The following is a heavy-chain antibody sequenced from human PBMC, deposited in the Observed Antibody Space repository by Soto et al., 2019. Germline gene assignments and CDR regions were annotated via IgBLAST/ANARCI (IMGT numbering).Heavy chain of an antibody. J-gene: IGHJ4*02. CDR2: IIYDGSTK. Sequence: ESGGGVVQPGRSLRLSCAASGFTFSSYGMHWVRQAPGKGLAWVAVIIYDGSTKYYADSVKGRFTISRDNSKSTLYLQMNSLRAEDTAVYYCAKDRMGAGVRGYFDYWGQGTLVTVSS. CDR3: AKDRMGAGVRGYFDY. V-gene: IGHV3-30*18. D-gene: IGHD3-10*01. CDR1: GFTFSSYG.